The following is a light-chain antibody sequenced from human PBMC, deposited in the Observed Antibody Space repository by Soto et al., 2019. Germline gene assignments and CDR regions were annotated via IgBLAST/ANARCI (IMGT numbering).Light chain of an antibody. CDR1: QSVNLN. Sequence: EIMMTQSPGTLSVSPWEGATLSCTASQSVNLNLAWYQQKPGQPPRLLLYVASTRATGIPVRFRGSGTGTEFTLSISSLQSEDSAVSYCHQYISWPRGTFGPGTKLEIK. CDR2: VAS. J-gene: IGKJ3*01. CDR3: HQYISWPRGT. V-gene: IGKV3-15*01.